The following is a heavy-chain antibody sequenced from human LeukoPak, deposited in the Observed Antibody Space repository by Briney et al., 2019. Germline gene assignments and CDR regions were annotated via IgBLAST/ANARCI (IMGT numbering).Heavy chain of an antibody. D-gene: IGHD3-22*01. J-gene: IGHJ4*02. CDR3: ARYYDTRGYYYAFDY. V-gene: IGHV4-4*07. Sequence: SETLSLTCTVSGGSISSYYWSWIRQPAGKGLEWIGRIYTSGSTNYNPSLKSRVTMSVDTSKNQFSLKLSSVTAADTAVYYCARYYDTRGYYYAFDYWGQGAQVTVSS. CDR1: GGSISSYY. CDR2: IYTSGST.